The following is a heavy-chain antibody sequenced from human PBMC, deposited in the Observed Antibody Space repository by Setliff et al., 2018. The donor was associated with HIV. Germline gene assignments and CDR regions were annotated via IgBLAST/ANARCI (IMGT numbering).Heavy chain of an antibody. J-gene: IGHJ3*01. Sequence: ASVKVSCKALGFLVTGYNVHWVRQAPGHGPEWLGRINPNNGGTNYAQKFQGRVTMSLDTSTSTVYLELKVLTSDDTAVYYCVRPRVFDSFDVWGPGAMVTVSS. CDR3: VRPRVFDSFDV. CDR2: INPNNGGT. V-gene: IGHV1-2*06. CDR1: GFLVTGYN.